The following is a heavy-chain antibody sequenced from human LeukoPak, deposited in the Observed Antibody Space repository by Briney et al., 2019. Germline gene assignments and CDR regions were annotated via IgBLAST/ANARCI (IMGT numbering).Heavy chain of an antibody. CDR2: IIPIFGTA. V-gene: IGHV1-69*13. CDR1: GGTFSRYA. CDR3: ARDRGGMDV. J-gene: IGHJ6*02. Sequence: SVKVSCKASGGTFSRYAISWVRQAPGLWLEWMGGIIPIFGTANYAQKFQGRVTITADESTSTAYMELSSLRSEDTAVYYCARDRGGMDVWGQGTTVTVSS.